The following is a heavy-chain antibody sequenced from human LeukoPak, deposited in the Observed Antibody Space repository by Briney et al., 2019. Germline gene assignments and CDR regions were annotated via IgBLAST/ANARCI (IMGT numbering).Heavy chain of an antibody. CDR2: TSYSGST. J-gene: IGHJ2*01. V-gene: IGHV4-59*01. CDR1: GGSISSYY. Sequence: SETLSLTCTVSGGSISSYYWSWIRQPPGKRLEWIGYTSYSGSTDYNPSLKGRVTMSVDTSKNQFSLKLSSVTAADTAVYYCGRRTYYDTLTGYTYWYFDLWGRGTLVTVSS. D-gene: IGHD3-9*01. CDR3: GRRTYYDTLTGYTYWYFDL.